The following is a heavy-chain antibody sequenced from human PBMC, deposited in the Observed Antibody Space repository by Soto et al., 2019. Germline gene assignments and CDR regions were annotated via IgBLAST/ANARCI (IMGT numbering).Heavy chain of an antibody. CDR1: GDSVSNDY. J-gene: IGHJ6*02. D-gene: IGHD3-16*01. V-gene: IGHV1-46*01. CDR2: ISPFGGAT. Sequence: SVKVSCKASGDSVSNDYLHWVRQAPGQGFEWLGLISPFGGATAYAQRFKGRVTVTMDKSSTTFYLELSSLRSDDTAVYYCAKGRGGKTVANFGMDVWGQGVTVTVSS. CDR3: AKGRGGKTVANFGMDV.